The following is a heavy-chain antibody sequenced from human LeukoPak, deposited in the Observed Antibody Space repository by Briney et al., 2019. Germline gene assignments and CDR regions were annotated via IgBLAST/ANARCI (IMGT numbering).Heavy chain of an antibody. V-gene: IGHV4-38-2*02. CDR1: GYSISSGYY. Sequence: SETLSLTCTVSGYSISSGYYWGWIRQPPGKGLEWIGSIYHSGSTYYNPSLKSRVTISVDMSKNQFSLKLSSVTAADTAVYYCARVPTVTFFDYWGQGTLVTVSS. D-gene: IGHD4-17*01. CDR3: ARVPTVTFFDY. CDR2: IYHSGST. J-gene: IGHJ4*02.